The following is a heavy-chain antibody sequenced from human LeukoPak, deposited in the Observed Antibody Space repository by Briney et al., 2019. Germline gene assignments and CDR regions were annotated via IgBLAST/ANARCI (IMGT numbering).Heavy chain of an antibody. CDR2: IIPIFGTA. CDR3: ARARGLGVPGDYYGMDV. D-gene: IGHD3-3*01. V-gene: IGHV1-69*13. Sequence: GASVKVSCKASGGTFSSYAISWVRQAPGQGLEWMGGIIPIFGTANYAQKFQGRVTITADESTSTAYMELSSLRSEDTAVYYCARARGLGVPGDYYGMDVWGQGTTVTVSS. CDR1: GGTFSSYA. J-gene: IGHJ6*02.